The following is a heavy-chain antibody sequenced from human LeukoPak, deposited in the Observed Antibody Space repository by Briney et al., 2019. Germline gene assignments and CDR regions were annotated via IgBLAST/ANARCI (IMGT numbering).Heavy chain of an antibody. V-gene: IGHV3-23*01. CDR3: AKVAQNCDNWFDP. CDR2: IRDSGETT. Sequence: GGSLRLSCAVSGLNFNYGMNWVRQAPGKGLEWVSVIRDSGETTYYADSVKGRFTISRDNSKNTVYLQMNSLRPEDTAVYYCAKVAQNCDNWFDPWGQGTLVTVSS. CDR1: GLNFNYG. J-gene: IGHJ5*02. D-gene: IGHD1-1*01.